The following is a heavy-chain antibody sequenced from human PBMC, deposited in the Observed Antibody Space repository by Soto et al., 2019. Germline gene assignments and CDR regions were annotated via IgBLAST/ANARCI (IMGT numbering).Heavy chain of an antibody. D-gene: IGHD3-10*01. CDR2: ISWNSGSI. CDR3: AKDMSYYGSGSYAGGTYYYYGMDV. J-gene: IGHJ6*02. V-gene: IGHV3-9*01. CDR1: GFTFDDYA. Sequence: LRLSCAASGFTFDDYAMHWVRQAPGKGLEWVSGISWNSGSIGYADSVKGRFTISRDNAKNSLYLQMNSLRAEDTALYYCAKDMSYYGSGSYAGGTYYYYGMDVWGQGTTVTVSS.